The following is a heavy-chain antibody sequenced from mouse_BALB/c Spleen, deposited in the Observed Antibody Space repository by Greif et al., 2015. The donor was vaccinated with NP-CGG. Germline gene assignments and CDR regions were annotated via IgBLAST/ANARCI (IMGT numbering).Heavy chain of an antibody. V-gene: IGHV4-1*02. J-gene: IGHJ3*01. CDR2: INPDSSTI. D-gene: IGHD1-1*01. CDR1: GFDFSRYW. CDR3: ARIGYYGSSSY. Sequence: DVKLQESGGGLVQPGGSLKLSCAASGFDFSRYWMSWVRQAPGKGLEWIGEINPDSSTINYTPSLKDKFIISRDNAKNTLYLQMSKVRSEDTALYYCARIGYYGSSSYWGQGTLVTVSA.